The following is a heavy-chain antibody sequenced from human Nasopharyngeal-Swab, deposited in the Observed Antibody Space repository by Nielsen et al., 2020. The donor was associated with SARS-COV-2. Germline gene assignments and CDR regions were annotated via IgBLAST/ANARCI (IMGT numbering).Heavy chain of an antibody. CDR3: TRAMVRGAPNWFDP. CDR2: IRSKAYGGTT. V-gene: IGHV3-49*04. D-gene: IGHD3-10*01. CDR1: GFTFGDYA. J-gene: IGHJ5*02. Sequence: GESLKISCTASGFTFGDYAMSWVRQAPGKGLEWVGFIRSKAYGGTTEYAASVKGRFTISRDDSKSIAYLKMNSLKNEDTAVYYCTRAMVRGAPNWFDPWGQGTLVTVSS.